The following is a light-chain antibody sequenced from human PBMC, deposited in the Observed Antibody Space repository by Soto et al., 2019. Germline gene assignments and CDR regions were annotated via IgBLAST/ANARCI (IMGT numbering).Light chain of an antibody. J-gene: IGLJ2*01. V-gene: IGLV2-8*01. CDR1: SSDVGAYNS. CDR2: EVI. CDR3: SSYAGSNTFVV. Sequence: QSALTQPPSASGSPGQSVTISCTGTSSDVGAYNSVSWYQQHPGKAPKLMIYEVIKRPSGVPDRFSGSKSDNTASLTVSGLQAEDEAVYSSSSYAGSNTFVVFGGGTKLTVL.